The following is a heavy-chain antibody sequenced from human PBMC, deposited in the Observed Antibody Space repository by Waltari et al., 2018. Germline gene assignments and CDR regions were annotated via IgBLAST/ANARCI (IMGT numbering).Heavy chain of an antibody. D-gene: IGHD3-10*01. J-gene: IGHJ4*02. CDR1: GFRTSGLC. CDR3: AVSRGSDKEWGFFDY. Sequence: EVQLVGSGGGLVQPGGSLRLSCAASGFRTSGLCMSWVRQARGRGLEWVANIKKDVRQKYYVESVQGLFSISRDDAKNSLFLQMNSLRVEDTAVYYCAVSRGSDKEWGFFDYWGQGNLVTVSS. CDR2: IKKDVRQK. V-gene: IGHV3-7*01.